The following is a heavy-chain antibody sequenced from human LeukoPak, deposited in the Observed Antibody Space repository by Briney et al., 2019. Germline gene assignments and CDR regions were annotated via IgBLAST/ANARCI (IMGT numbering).Heavy chain of an antibody. V-gene: IGHV3-23*01. CDR3: AKGPYDSSGSDY. J-gene: IGHJ4*02. CDR1: GFTFSSYA. Sequence: GGSLRLSCAASGFTFSSYAMSWVRQAPGKGLEWVSAISGSGGSTYYADSVKDRFTISRDNSKNTLYLQMNSLRAEDTAVYYCAKGPYDSSGSDYWGQGTLVTVSS. D-gene: IGHD3-22*01. CDR2: ISGSGGST.